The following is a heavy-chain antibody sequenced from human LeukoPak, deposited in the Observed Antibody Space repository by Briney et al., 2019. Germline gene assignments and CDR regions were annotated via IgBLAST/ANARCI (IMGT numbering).Heavy chain of an antibody. Sequence: GGSLRLSCAASGFTFDDYAMHWVRQAPGEGLEWVSGISWNSGSIGYAESVKGRFTISRDNAKNSLYLQMNSLRAEDTALYYCAKERENYGDYSFDAFDIWGQGTMVTVSS. CDR2: ISWNSGSI. V-gene: IGHV3-9*01. CDR1: GFTFDDYA. J-gene: IGHJ3*02. D-gene: IGHD4-17*01. CDR3: AKERENYGDYSFDAFDI.